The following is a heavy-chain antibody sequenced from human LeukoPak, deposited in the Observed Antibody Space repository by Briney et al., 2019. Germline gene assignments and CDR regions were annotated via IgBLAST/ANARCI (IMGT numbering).Heavy chain of an antibody. D-gene: IGHD3-3*01. V-gene: IGHV4-39*01. CDR2: TYYSGST. CDR3: ASVPVTGPDYDFWSGYYSFDY. CDR1: GGSISSSSYY. J-gene: IGHJ4*02. Sequence: PSETLSLTCTVSGGSISSSSYYWGWIRQPPGKGLEWIGSTYYSGSTYYNPSLKSRVTISVDTSKNQFSLKLSSVTAADTAVYYCASVPVTGPDYDFWSGYYSFDYWGQGTLVTVSS.